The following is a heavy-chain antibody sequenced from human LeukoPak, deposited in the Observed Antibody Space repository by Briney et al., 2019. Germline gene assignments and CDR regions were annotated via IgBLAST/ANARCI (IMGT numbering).Heavy chain of an antibody. Sequence: GGSLRLSCAASGFTFSSYGMHWVRQAPGKGLEWVAVIWYDGSNKYYADSVKGRFTISRDNSKNTLYLQMNSLRAEDTAVYYCATPVHDASLDYWGQGTLVSVSS. J-gene: IGHJ4*02. CDR2: IWYDGSNK. CDR1: GFTFSSYG. D-gene: IGHD2-2*01. CDR3: ATPVHDASLDY. V-gene: IGHV3-33*01.